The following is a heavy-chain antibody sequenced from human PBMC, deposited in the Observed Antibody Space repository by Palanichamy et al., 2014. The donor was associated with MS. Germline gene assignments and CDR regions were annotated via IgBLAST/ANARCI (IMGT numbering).Heavy chain of an antibody. CDR1: GGSISSYY. V-gene: IGHV4-4*07. J-gene: IGHJ5*02. CDR3: ARDTQWNNWNDAGNWFDP. D-gene: IGHD1-20*01. Sequence: QVQLQESGPGLVKPSETLSLTCTVSGGSISSYYWSWIRQPAGKGLEWIGRIYTSGSTNYNPSLKSRVTMSVDTSKNQFSLKLSSVTAADTAVYYCARDTQWNNWNDAGNWFDPWGQGTLVTVSS. CDR2: IYTSGST.